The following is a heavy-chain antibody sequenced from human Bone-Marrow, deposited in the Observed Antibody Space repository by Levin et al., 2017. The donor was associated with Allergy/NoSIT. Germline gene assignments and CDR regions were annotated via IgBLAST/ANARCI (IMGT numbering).Heavy chain of an antibody. CDR1: GFTFSSYS. V-gene: IGHV3-21*01. CDR3: ARDRTQIYCSSTSCPRYGMDV. D-gene: IGHD2-2*01. J-gene: IGHJ6*02. CDR2: ISSSSSYI. Sequence: GESLKISCAASGFTFSSYSMNWVRQAPGKGLEWVSSISSSSSYIYYADSVKGRFTISRDNAKNSLYLQMNSLRAEDTAVYYCARDRTQIYCSSTSCPRYGMDVWGQGTTVTVSS.